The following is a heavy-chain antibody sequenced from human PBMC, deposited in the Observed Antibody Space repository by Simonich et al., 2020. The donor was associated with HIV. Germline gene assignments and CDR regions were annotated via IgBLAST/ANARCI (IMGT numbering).Heavy chain of an antibody. CDR2: ISYDGSNK. D-gene: IGHD3-16*01. V-gene: IGHV3-30*07. CDR3: ASGGSISSVWADDY. Sequence: QVQLVESGGGVVQPGRSLRLSCAASGFTFSSYAMHWVRQAPGKGLGWVAVISYDGSNKYYADSVNGRFTISRDNSKNTLYLQMNSLRAEDTAVYYCASGGSISSVWADDYCGQGTLVTVSS. CDR1: GFTFSSYA. J-gene: IGHJ4*02.